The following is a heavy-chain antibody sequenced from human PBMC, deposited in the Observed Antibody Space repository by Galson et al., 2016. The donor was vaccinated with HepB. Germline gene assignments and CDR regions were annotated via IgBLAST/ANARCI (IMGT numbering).Heavy chain of an antibody. D-gene: IGHD3-16*01. CDR2: IKEDESEI. CDR1: GFTFSTYA. V-gene: IGHV3-7*03. Sequence: SLRLSCAASGFTFSTYAMSWLRQAPGKGLEWVANIKEDESEIDYVDSVKGRFTISRDNAKKSLFLQMNNLRVEDTAVYYRARSVGGWVGEFYFDYWGRGTPVTVSP. CDR3: ARSVGGWVGEFYFDY. J-gene: IGHJ4*02.